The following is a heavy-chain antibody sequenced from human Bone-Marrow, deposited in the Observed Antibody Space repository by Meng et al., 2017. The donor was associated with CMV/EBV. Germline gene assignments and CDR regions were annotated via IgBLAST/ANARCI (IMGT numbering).Heavy chain of an antibody. CDR1: GFTFSSYG. Sequence: GGSLRLSCAASGFTFSSYGMHWVRQAPGKGLEWGAVISYDGSNKYYADSVKGRFTISRDNSKNTLYLQMNSLRAEDTAVYYCARARFDSSGFFSVNDAFDIWGQGTMVTVSS. CDR3: ARARFDSSGFFSVNDAFDI. CDR2: ISYDGSNK. J-gene: IGHJ3*02. D-gene: IGHD3-22*01. V-gene: IGHV3-30*19.